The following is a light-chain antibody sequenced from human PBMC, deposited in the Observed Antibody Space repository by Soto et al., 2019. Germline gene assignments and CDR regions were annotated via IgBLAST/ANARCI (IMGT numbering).Light chain of an antibody. CDR1: QSISVW. V-gene: IGKV1-5*03. Sequence: DIQMTQSPSTLSASVGDRVTITCRASQSISVWLAWYQQKAGKAPNLLIYKASRLESGVPSRFSGSGSETEFTLTISGLQPGDSETYYCQQYNSYYPKFGKGTKVDIX. CDR2: KAS. J-gene: IGKJ1*01. CDR3: QQYNSYYPK.